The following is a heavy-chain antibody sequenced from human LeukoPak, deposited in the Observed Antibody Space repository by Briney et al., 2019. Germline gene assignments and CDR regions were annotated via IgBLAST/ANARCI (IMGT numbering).Heavy chain of an antibody. CDR3: ARDRGYCSSTSCSGTFDP. CDR2: INPNSGGT. CDR1: GYTFTGYY. J-gene: IGHJ5*02. V-gene: IGHV1-2*06. Sequence: ASVKVSCKASGYTFTGYYMHWVRQAPGQGLEWMGRINPNSGGTNYAQKFQGRVTMTRDTSTSTVYMELSSLRSEDTAVYYCARDRGYCSSTSCSGTFDPWGQGTLVTVSS. D-gene: IGHD2-2*01.